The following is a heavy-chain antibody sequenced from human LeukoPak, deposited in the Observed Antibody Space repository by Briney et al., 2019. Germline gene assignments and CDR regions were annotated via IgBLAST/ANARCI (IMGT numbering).Heavy chain of an antibody. V-gene: IGHV3-74*01. CDR1: GFSFRSYW. CDR2: INSDGSST. D-gene: IGHD3-16*01. Sequence: GGSLRLSCAASGFSFRSYWMHWVRQAPGKGLVWVSRINSDGSSTSYADSGKGRFTISRDNAKNTLYLQMNSLRAEDTAVYYCARDLDNVRFDPWGQGTLVTVSS. CDR3: ARDLDNVRFDP. J-gene: IGHJ5*02.